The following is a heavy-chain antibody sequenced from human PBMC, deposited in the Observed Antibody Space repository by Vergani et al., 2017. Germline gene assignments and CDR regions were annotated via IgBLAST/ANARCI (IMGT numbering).Heavy chain of an antibody. Sequence: QVQLQESGPGLVKPSQTLSLTCTVSGGSISSGDYYWSWIRQPPGKGLEWIGYIYYSGSTYYTPSLKSRVTISVDTSKNQFSLKLSSVTAADTAVYYCARAIKGSSGPHYFDYWGQGTLVTVSS. J-gene: IGHJ4*02. CDR3: ARAIKGSSGPHYFDY. V-gene: IGHV4-30-4*08. D-gene: IGHD6-19*01. CDR2: IYYSGST. CDR1: GGSISSGDYY.